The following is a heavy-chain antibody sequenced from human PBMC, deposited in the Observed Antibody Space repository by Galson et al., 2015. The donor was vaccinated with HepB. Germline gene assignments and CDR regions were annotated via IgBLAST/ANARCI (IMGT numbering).Heavy chain of an antibody. D-gene: IGHD2-8*02. J-gene: IGHJ5*02. Sequence: SLRLSCAASGFPFNNAWMTWVRQAPGKGLEWVGRIKSKTDGGTTDYTAPVKGGFTISRDDSKNRLYLQMYSLKTEDSAVYYCTTDVFYSTYWSWFDPWGQGTLVTVSS. CDR2: IKSKTDGGTT. V-gene: IGHV3-15*01. CDR1: GFPFNNAW. CDR3: TTDVFYSTYWSWFDP.